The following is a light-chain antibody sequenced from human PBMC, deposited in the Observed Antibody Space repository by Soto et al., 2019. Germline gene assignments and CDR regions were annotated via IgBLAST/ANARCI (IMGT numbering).Light chain of an antibody. V-gene: IGLV1-40*01. CDR1: SSNIGAGYD. Sequence: QSVLTQPPSVSGAPGQTVTLSCTGSSSNIGAGYDVNWYQQLPGTAPKLLFYGNINRPSGVPDRFSGSKSGTSASLAITGLQAEDEADYYCQSYDISLSGVVFGGGTKLTVL. CDR2: GNI. J-gene: IGLJ2*01. CDR3: QSYDISLSGVV.